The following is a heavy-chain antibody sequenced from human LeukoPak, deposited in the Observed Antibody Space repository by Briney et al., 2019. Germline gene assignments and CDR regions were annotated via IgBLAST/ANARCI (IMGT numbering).Heavy chain of an antibody. CDR3: ARIGVWFGEGNLSGYFDY. CDR1: GGSISSSDYY. D-gene: IGHD3-10*01. V-gene: IGHV4-39*07. CDR2: IYYRGST. J-gene: IGHJ4*02. Sequence: SETLSLTCNVSGGSISSSDYYWGWIRQPPGKGLEWIGSIYYRGSTYYNPSLTSRATISVDTSKNQFSLRLSSVTAADTAVYYCARIGVWFGEGNLSGYFDYWGQGTLVTVSS.